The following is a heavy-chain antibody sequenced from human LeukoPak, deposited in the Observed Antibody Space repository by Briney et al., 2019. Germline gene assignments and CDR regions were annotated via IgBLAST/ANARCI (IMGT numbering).Heavy chain of an antibody. CDR1: GGSFSGYY. J-gene: IGHJ4*02. CDR3: ARDPWESQVFDY. Sequence: SETLSLTCAVYGGSFSGYYWSWLRQPPGKGLEWIGEINHSGSTNYNPSLKSRVTISVDTSKNQFSLKLSSVTAADTAVYYCARDPWESQVFDYWGQGTLVTVSS. D-gene: IGHD1-26*01. CDR2: INHSGST. V-gene: IGHV4-34*01.